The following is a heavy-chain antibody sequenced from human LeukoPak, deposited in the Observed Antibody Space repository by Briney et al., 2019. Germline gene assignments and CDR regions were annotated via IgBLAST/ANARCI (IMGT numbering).Heavy chain of an antibody. CDR1: GGSISSYY. CDR3: AGGSVNNWFDP. Sequence: SETLSLTCTVSGGSISSYYWSWIRQPPGKGLEWIGYIYYSGSTNYNPSLKSRVTISVDRSKNQFSLKLSSVTAADTAVYFCAGGSVNNWFDPWGQGTLVTVST. CDR2: IYYSGST. J-gene: IGHJ5*02. V-gene: IGHV4-59*01.